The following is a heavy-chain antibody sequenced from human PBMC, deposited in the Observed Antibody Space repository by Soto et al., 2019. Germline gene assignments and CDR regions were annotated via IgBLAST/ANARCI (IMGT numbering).Heavy chain of an antibody. J-gene: IGHJ3*02. D-gene: IGHD2-2*02. CDR1: GFTFSSYS. CDR2: ISSSSSYI. V-gene: IGHV3-21*01. Sequence: GESLKISCAASGFTFSSYSMNWVRQAPGKGLEWVSSISSSSSYIYYADSVKGRFTISRDNAKNSLYLQMNSLRAEDTAVYYCARAGEWCSSTSCYNAFDIWGQGTMVTVSS. CDR3: ARAGEWCSSTSCYNAFDI.